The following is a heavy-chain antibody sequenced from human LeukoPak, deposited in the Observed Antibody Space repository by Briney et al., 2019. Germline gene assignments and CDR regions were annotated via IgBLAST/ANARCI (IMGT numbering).Heavy chain of an antibody. Sequence: ASVKVPCKASGYTFTSYGISWVRQAPGQGLEWMGWISAYNGNTNYAQKLQGRVTMTTDTSTSTAYMELRSLRSDDTAVYYCARDCTSTICPYYYYYYMDVWGKGTTVTVSS. CDR2: ISAYNGNT. CDR1: GYTFTSYG. V-gene: IGHV1-18*01. CDR3: ARDCTSTICPYYYYYYMDV. D-gene: IGHD2-2*01. J-gene: IGHJ6*03.